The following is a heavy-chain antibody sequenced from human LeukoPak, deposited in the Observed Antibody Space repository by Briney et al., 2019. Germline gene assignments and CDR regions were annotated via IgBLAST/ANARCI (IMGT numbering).Heavy chain of an antibody. CDR1: GGSFSGYC. CDR2: INHSGST. V-gene: IGHV4-34*01. J-gene: IGHJ4*02. D-gene: IGHD1-26*01. Sequence: PSETLSLTCAVYGGSFSGYCWSWIRQPPGKGLEWIGEINHSGSTNYNPSLKSRVTISVDTSKNQFSLKLSSVTAADTAVYYCATTARTLDYWGQGTLVTVSS. CDR3: ATTARTLDY.